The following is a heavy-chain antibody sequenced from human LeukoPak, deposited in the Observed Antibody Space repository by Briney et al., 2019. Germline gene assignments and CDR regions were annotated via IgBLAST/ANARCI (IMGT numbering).Heavy chain of an antibody. V-gene: IGHV3-30*04. D-gene: IGHD2-15*01. Sequence: GGSLRLSCAASGFTFSSYAMHWVRQAPGKGLEWVTVISLDGSNKYYADSVKGRFTISRDNSKNTVYLLMNSLRTEDTAVYYCGRSRRINASLYYYMDVWGKGTTVTVSS. CDR1: GFTFSSYA. CDR3: GRSRRINASLYYYMDV. CDR2: ISLDGSNK. J-gene: IGHJ6*03.